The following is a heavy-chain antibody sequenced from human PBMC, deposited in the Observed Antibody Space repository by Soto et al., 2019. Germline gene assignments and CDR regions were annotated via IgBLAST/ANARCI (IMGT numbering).Heavy chain of an antibody. V-gene: IGHV1-69*02. CDR2: IIPILGIA. J-gene: IGHJ4*02. Sequence: VQLVQSGAEVKKPGSSVKVSCKVSGGTFSSYSINWVRQAPGQGLEWMGRIIPILGIANYAQKFQSRVTITADKSTSTAYMELSSLRSEDTAVYYCARGDPYPGVVFDYWGQGTLVTVSS. CDR3: ARGDPYPGVVFDY. D-gene: IGHD3-3*01. CDR1: GGTFSSYS.